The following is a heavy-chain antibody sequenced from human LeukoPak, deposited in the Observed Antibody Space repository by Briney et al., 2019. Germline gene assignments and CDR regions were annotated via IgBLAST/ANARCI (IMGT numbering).Heavy chain of an antibody. D-gene: IGHD1-26*01. CDR3: ARSRYSGSYKVFDY. CDR1: GYSISSGYY. CDR2: IYYSGST. V-gene: IGHV4-38-2*02. Sequence: SETLSLTCTVSGYSISSGYYWGWIRQPPGKGLEWIGSIYYSGSTYYNPSLKSRVTISVDTSKNQFSLKLSSVTAADTAVYYCARSRYSGSYKVFDYWGQGTLVTVSS. J-gene: IGHJ4*02.